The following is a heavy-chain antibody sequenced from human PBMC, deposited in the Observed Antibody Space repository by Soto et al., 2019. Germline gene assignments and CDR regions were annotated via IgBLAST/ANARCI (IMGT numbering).Heavy chain of an antibody. D-gene: IGHD6-13*01. Sequence: ASVKVSCKASGYTFTGYYMRWVRQAPGQGLEWMGWINPNSGGTNYAQKFQGWVTMTRDTSISTPYMELSRLRSDDTAVYYCARDIGSSSTWYFDLWGRGTLVTVSS. CDR1: GYTFTGYY. CDR3: ARDIGSSSTWYFDL. CDR2: INPNSGGT. V-gene: IGHV1-2*04. J-gene: IGHJ2*01.